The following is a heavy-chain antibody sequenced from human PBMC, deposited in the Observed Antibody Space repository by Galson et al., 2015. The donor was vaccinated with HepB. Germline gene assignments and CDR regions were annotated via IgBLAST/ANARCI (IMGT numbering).Heavy chain of an antibody. D-gene: IGHD6-19*01. V-gene: IGHV3-7*03. J-gene: IGHJ4*02. CDR3: ARGRERGSPYSSGWYLVADGFDY. CDR1: GFTFSSYW. CDR2: IKQDGSEK. Sequence: SLRLSCAASGFTFSSYWMSWVRQASGKGLEWVANIKQDGSEKYYVDSVKGRFTISRDNAKNSLYLQMNSLRAEDTAVYYCARGRERGSPYSSGWYLVADGFDYWGQGTLVTVSS.